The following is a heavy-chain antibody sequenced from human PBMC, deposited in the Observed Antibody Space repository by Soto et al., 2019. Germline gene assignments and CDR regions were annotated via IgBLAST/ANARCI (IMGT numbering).Heavy chain of an antibody. D-gene: IGHD2-8*01. Sequence: PGGSVRLSCAASGFTFSSYWMNWVRQAPGRGLVWVSRINSDGSSASYADSVKGRFTISRDNAKNTLYLQMNSLRAEDTAVYYCARAPDGYFDYWGQGTLVTVSS. CDR3: ARAPDGYFDY. CDR2: INSDGSSA. CDR1: GFTFSSYW. V-gene: IGHV3-74*01. J-gene: IGHJ4*02.